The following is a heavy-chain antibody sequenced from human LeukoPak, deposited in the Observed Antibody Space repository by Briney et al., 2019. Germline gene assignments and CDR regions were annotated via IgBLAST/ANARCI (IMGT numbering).Heavy chain of an antibody. D-gene: IGHD1-26*01. CDR2: MNPNSGNT. CDR3: ARGSQWELLLGYYYYGMDV. V-gene: IGHV1-8*01. CDR1: GYTFTSYD. J-gene: IGHJ6*02. Sequence: ASVKVSCKASGYTFTSYDINWVRQATGQGLEWMGWMNPNSGNTGYAQKFQGRVTMTRNTSISTAYMELSSLRSEDTAVYYCARGSQWELLLGYYYYGMDVWGQGTTVTVSS.